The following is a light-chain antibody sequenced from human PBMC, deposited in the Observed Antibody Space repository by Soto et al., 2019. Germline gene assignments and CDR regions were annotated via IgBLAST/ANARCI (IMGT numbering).Light chain of an antibody. CDR2: DAS. Sequence: DIQMTQSPSTLSASVGDRVTITCRASQSISSWLAWYQQKPGKAPKLXIYDASSLESGVPSRFSGSGSGTEFTLTIRRLEPDDFAVYYCQQYGSSPRTFGQGTKVDIK. CDR3: QQYGSSPRT. J-gene: IGKJ1*01. V-gene: IGKV1-5*01. CDR1: QSISSW.